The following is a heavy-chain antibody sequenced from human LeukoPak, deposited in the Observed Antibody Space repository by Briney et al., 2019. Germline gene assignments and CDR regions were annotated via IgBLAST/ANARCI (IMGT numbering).Heavy chain of an antibody. CDR3: SRGRYGDYSRSGYYYGMDV. V-gene: IGHV3-30-3*01. CDR1: GFTFSSYA. CDR2: KAFDGSNA. Sequence: GGSLRLSCVASGFTFSSYAMHWVRQAPGKGLEWVAVKAFDGSNALYADSVKGRFTISRDISKSTLYLEMNSLKAEDSAIYYCSRGRYGDYSRSGYYYGMDVWGQGTTVTVSS. D-gene: IGHD4-17*01. J-gene: IGHJ6*02.